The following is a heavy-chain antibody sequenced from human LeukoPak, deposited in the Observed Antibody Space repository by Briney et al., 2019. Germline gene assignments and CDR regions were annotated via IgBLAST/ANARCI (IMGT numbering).Heavy chain of an antibody. J-gene: IGHJ6*03. CDR1: GYTFTSYG. CDR3: ARVLYSSSRASGFDYYYYYYMDV. V-gene: IGHV1-69*06. D-gene: IGHD6-13*01. CDR2: IIPMFGTA. Sequence: SVKVSCKASGYTFTSYGINWVRQAPGQGFEWMGGIIPMFGTANYAQKFQGRVTITADKSTSTAYMEVSSLRSEDTAVYYCARVLYSSSRASGFDYYYYYYMDVWGKGTTVTVSS.